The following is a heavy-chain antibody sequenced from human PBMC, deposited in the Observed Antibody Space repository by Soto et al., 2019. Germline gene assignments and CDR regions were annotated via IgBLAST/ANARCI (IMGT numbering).Heavy chain of an antibody. CDR3: ARPLKYSSSSWCRAFDI. CDR2: ISTYNGNT. V-gene: IGHV1-18*01. J-gene: IGHJ3*02. CDR1: GYTFTSYG. D-gene: IGHD6-6*01. Sequence: GASVKVSCKASGYTFTSYGISWVRQAPGQGLEWMGWISTYNGNTNYAQKLQGRVTMTTDTSTSTAYMELRSLRSDDTAVYYCARPLKYSSSSWCRAFDIWGQGTMVTVSS.